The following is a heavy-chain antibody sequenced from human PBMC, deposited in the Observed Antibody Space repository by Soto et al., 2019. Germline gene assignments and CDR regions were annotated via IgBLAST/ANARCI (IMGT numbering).Heavy chain of an antibody. D-gene: IGHD6-13*01. Sequence: EVQLVESGGGLVQPGGSLRLSCAASGFTFSSYDMHWVRQATGKGLEWVSAIGTAGDTYYPGSVKGRFTISRENAKNSLYLQMNSLRAGDTAVYYCARSPLVYYYYMDVWGRDHGHRLL. CDR1: GFTFSSYD. V-gene: IGHV3-13*01. CDR3: ARSPLVYYYYMDV. CDR2: IGTAGDT. J-gene: IGHJ6*03.